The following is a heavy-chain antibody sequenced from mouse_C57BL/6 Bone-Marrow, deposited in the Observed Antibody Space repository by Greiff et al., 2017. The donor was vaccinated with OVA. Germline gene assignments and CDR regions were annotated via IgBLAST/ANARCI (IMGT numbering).Heavy chain of an antibody. Sequence: VQLQESGPGLVAPSQSLSITCTVSGFSLTSYGVHWVRQPPGKGLEWLVVIWSDGSTTYNSALKSRLSISKDNSKSQVFLKMNSLQTDDTAMYYCARHRGTTGLYAMDYWGQGTSVTVSS. CDR2: IWSDGST. J-gene: IGHJ4*01. CDR3: ARHRGTTGLYAMDY. V-gene: IGHV2-6-1*01. CDR1: GFSLTSYG. D-gene: IGHD1-1*01.